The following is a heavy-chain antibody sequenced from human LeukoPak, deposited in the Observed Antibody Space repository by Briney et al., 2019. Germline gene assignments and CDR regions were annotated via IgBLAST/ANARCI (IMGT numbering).Heavy chain of an antibody. Sequence: GESLKISCKGSGYSFTSYWIGWVRQIPGKGLEWMGIIYPGDSDTRYSPSFQGQVTISAGKSISTAYLQWSSLKASDTAMYYCARLNYYGSGSAYNWFDPWGQGTLVTVSS. CDR2: IYPGDSDT. CDR3: ARLNYYGSGSAYNWFDP. D-gene: IGHD3-10*01. CDR1: GYSFTSYW. J-gene: IGHJ5*02. V-gene: IGHV5-51*01.